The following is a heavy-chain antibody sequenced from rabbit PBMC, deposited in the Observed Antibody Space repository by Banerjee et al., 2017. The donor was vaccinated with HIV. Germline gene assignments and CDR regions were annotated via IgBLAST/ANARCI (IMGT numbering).Heavy chain of an antibody. J-gene: IGHJ6*01. V-gene: IGHV1S45*01. Sequence: QEQLVESGGGLVKPGASLTLICTPSGFSFTSSYDMCWVRQAPGKGLEWIGCMYTGNGKNYYASWAKGRFTISKTSSTTVTLQMTSLTVADTATYFCARDTATSFSSYGMDLWGPGTLVTVS. CDR3: ARDTATSFSSYGMDL. CDR2: MYTGNGKN. CDR1: GFSFTSSYD. D-gene: IGHD7-1*01.